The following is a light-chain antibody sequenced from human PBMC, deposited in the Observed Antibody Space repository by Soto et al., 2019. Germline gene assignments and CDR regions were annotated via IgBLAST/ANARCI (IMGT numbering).Light chain of an antibody. CDR1: SSDVGGYKY. J-gene: IGLJ3*02. CDR3: SSYTSTSTLWL. V-gene: IGLV2-14*01. Sequence: QSALTQPASVSGSPGQSITISCTGTSSDVGGYKYVSWYQKHPGKAPKVIIFEGSSRPSGVSNRFSGSKSGNTASLTISGIQAEDADDYYSSSYTSTSTLWLFGGGTKLTVL. CDR2: EGS.